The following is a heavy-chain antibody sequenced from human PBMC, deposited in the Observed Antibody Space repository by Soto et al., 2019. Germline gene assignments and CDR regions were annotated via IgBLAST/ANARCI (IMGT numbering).Heavy chain of an antibody. CDR1: GFTVSNNY. Sequence: EVLLEESEGGFVQPVGSLRLSCAASGFTVSNNYMTWVRQAPGKGLEWVAVIQDGGSISYADSVSDRFTISRDNSKNTVFLEMNNLRPEDTAVYFCARGEGSGSNALGHWGQGTLVTVSS. D-gene: IGHD3-16*01. V-gene: IGHV3-66*01. J-gene: IGHJ4*02. CDR3: ARGEGSGSNALGH. CDR2: IQDGGSI.